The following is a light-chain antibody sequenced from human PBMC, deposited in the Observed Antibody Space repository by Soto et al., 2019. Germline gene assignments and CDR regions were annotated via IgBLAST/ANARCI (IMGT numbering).Light chain of an antibody. CDR2: AAS. V-gene: IGKV1-39*01. CDR1: QSISNY. Sequence: DIQMTQSPSYLSASVGDRVTITCRASQSISNYLNWFQQQPGKAPKLLIYAASNFHSGVPSRFSGSGSGTDFTLTISSLQPEDFATYYCQQSYSGPWTFGQGTKVEIK. CDR3: QQSYSGPWT. J-gene: IGKJ1*01.